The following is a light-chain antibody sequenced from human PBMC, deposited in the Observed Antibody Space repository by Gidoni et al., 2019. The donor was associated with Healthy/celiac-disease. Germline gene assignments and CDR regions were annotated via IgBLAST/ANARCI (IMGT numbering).Light chain of an antibody. CDR1: QSISSY. Sequence: DIQITHSPSSLSASVGDRVTITCRASQSISSYLNWYQQKPGKAPKLLIYAASSLQSGVPSRLSGSGSGTDFTLTISSLQPEDFATYYCQQSYSTPLFTFGPGTKVDIK. CDR2: AAS. CDR3: QQSYSTPLFT. V-gene: IGKV1-39*01. J-gene: IGKJ3*01.